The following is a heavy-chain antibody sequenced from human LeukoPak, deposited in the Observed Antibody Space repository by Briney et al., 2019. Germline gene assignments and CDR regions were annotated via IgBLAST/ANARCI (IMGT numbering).Heavy chain of an antibody. Sequence: ASVKVSCKASGGTFSSYAISWVRQAPGQGLEWMGWINAYNGNTNDAQKFQDRVTMTTDTSTSTAYMELRSLRSDDTAVYYCARGERPYDYWGQGTLVSVSS. CDR1: GGTFSSYA. D-gene: IGHD1-26*01. V-gene: IGHV1-18*01. J-gene: IGHJ4*02. CDR3: ARGERPYDY. CDR2: INAYNGNT.